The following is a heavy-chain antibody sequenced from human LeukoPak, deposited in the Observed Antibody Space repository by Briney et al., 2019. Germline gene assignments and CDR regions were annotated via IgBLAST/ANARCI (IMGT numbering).Heavy chain of an antibody. CDR3: ARVGDGYSYGRRHYYYYYYMDV. D-gene: IGHD5-18*01. Sequence: SETLSLTCTVSGYSISTGYYWDWIRQPPGKGLEWIGTFYHGGSTYYNPSLKSRVTISVDTSKNQFSLNLTSVTAADTAVYYCARVGDGYSYGRRHYYYYYYMDVWGKGTTVTVSS. CDR1: GYSISTGYY. V-gene: IGHV4-38-2*02. CDR2: FYHGGST. J-gene: IGHJ6*03.